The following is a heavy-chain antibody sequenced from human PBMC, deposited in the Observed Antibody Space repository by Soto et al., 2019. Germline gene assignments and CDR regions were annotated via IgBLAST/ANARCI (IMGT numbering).Heavy chain of an antibody. V-gene: IGHV3-53*01. CDR3: ARGPRGGGNWNDYYYYYGMDV. D-gene: IGHD1-1*01. J-gene: IGHJ6*02. CDR1: GFTVSSNY. Sequence: GGGLRLSCAASGFTVSSNYMSWVRQAPGKGLEWVSVIYSGGSTYYADSVKGRFTISRDNSKNTLYLQMNSLRAEDTAVYYCARGPRGGGNWNDYYYYYGMDVWGQGTTVTVSS. CDR2: IYSGGST.